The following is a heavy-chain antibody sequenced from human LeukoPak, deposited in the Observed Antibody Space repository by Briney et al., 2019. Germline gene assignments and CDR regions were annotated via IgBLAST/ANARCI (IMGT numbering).Heavy chain of an antibody. V-gene: IGHV1-8*01. Sequence: ASVKVSCKASGYTFTSYDINWVRQATGQGLEWMGWMNPNSGNTGYAQKFQGRVTMTRNTSISTAYMELSSLRSEDTAVYYCARMEGRRGELWFEETRLTNWFDPWGQGTLVTVSS. J-gene: IGHJ5*02. CDR3: ARMEGRRGELWFEETRLTNWFDP. CDR1: GYTFTSYD. D-gene: IGHD3-10*01. CDR2: MNPNSGNT.